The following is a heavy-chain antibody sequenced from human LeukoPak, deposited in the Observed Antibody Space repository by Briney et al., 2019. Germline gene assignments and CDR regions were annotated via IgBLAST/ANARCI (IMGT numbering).Heavy chain of an antibody. V-gene: IGHV7-4-1*02. CDR2: INTNTGNP. CDR1: GYTFTSYA. J-gene: IGHJ4*02. Sequence: ASVKVSCKASGYTFTSYAMNWVRQAPGQGLEWMGWINTNTGNPTYAQGFTGRFVFSLDTSVSTAYLQISSLKAEDTAVYYCARGPLLRRGGSRGYFDYWGQGTLVTVSS. CDR3: ARGPLLRRGGSRGYFDY. D-gene: IGHD2-15*01.